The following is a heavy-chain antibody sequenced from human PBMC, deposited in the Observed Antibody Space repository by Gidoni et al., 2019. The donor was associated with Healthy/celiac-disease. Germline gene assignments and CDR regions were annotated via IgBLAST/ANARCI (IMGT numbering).Heavy chain of an antibody. CDR3: ARFSSSSANFDY. V-gene: IGHV3-20*01. CDR1: GFTFDDYG. D-gene: IGHD6-6*01. Sequence: EVQLVESGGGVVRPGGSLILPWAASGFTFDDYGMSWVRQAPGKGLEWVSGINWNGGSTGYADSVKGRFTISRDNAKNSLYLQMNSLRAEDTALYHCARFSSSSANFDYWGQGTLVTVSS. CDR2: INWNGGST. J-gene: IGHJ4*02.